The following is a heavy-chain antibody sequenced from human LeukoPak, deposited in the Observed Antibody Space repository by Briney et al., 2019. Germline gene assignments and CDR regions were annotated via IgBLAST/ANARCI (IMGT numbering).Heavy chain of an antibody. CDR2: ISYDGSNK. CDR3: ARDRSGSYWPHYYYGMDV. V-gene: IGHV3-30-3*01. Sequence: GGSLRLSCAASGFTFSSYAVQWVRQAPGKGLEWVAVISYDGSNKYYADSVKGRFTISRDNSKNTLYLQMNSLRAEDTAVYYCARDRSGSYWPHYYYGMDVWGQGTTVTVSS. D-gene: IGHD1-26*01. CDR1: GFTFSSYA. J-gene: IGHJ6*02.